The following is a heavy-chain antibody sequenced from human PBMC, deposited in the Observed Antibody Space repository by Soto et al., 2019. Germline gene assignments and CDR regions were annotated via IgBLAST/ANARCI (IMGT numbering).Heavy chain of an antibody. J-gene: IGHJ4*02. CDR3: ARLSPSGYSYGSIFDF. Sequence: EVQLVESGGGLVQPGGSLRLSCAASGFTFSNYWMSWVRQAPVKGLEWVANIEQSGSETYYVDSVKGRFTISRDNATNSHYLQMNSLRAEDTAVYYCARLSPSGYSYGSIFDFWGQGILVTVS. V-gene: IGHV3-7*03. CDR1: GFTFSNYW. D-gene: IGHD5-18*01. CDR2: IEQSGSET.